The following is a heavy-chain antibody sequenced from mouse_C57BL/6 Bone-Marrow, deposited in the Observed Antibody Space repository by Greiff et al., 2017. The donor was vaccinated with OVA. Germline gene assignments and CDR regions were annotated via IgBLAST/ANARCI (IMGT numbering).Heavy chain of an antibody. V-gene: IGHV2-9-1*01. CDR1: GFSLTSYA. CDR3: SRNWRDYFDY. Sequence: QVHVKQSGPGLVAPSQSLSITCTVSGFSLTSYAISWVRQPPGKGLAWLGVIWTGGGNNYNSALKSRLSIRKDNSKSQDFLKMTSMETDDTACYSCSRNWRDYFDYWGQGTTLTVSS. J-gene: IGHJ2*01. CDR2: IWTGGGN.